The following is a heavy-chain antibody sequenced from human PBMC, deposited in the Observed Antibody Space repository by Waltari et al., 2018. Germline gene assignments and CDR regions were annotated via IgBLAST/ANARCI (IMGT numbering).Heavy chain of an antibody. Sequence: QLQLQESGPGLVKPSETLSLTCTVSGGSISSSSYYWGWIRQPPGKGLEWIGSLYYSGSPYYNPSLKSRVTISVETSKNQFSLKLRSVPAADTAVYYCASGSGWARDYWGQGTLVTVSS. V-gene: IGHV4-39*01. CDR2: LYYSGSP. CDR3: ASGSGWARDY. CDR1: GGSISSSSYY. D-gene: IGHD6-19*01. J-gene: IGHJ4*02.